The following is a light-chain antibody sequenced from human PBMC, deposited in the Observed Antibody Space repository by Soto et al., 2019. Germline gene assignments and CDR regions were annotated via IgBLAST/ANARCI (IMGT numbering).Light chain of an antibody. V-gene: IGKV3-20*01. CDR3: QQYGSSHT. CDR1: QSVSSNY. CDR2: GAS. J-gene: IGKJ5*01. Sequence: EIVLAQSGCTLSLSPGERATLSCRASQSVSSNYLAWYQRKPGQAPRLLIFGASTRATGIPDRFSGSGAGAYFNLTISRLEPADFGVYYCQQYGSSHTFGQGTRPEI.